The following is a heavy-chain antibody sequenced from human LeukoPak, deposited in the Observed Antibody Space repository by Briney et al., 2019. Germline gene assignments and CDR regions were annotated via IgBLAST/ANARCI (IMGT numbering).Heavy chain of an antibody. CDR2: IRYDGSNK. J-gene: IGHJ4*02. CDR1: GFTFSSYG. V-gene: IGHV3-30*02. D-gene: IGHD3-10*01. Sequence: GGSLRLSCAASGFTFSSYGMHWVRQAPGKGLEWVAFIRYDGSNKYYADSEKGRFTISRDNSKNTLYLQMNSLRAEDTAVYYCAKVDTMVRGVIAPHIDYWGQGTLVTVSS. CDR3: AKVDTMVRGVIAPHIDY.